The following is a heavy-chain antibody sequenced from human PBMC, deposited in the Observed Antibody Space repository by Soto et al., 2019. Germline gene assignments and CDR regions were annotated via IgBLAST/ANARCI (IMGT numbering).Heavy chain of an antibody. CDR2: IYDSESA. J-gene: IGHJ4*02. Sequence: QVQLQESGPGLVKASQTLSLICSVSGESISSGGYYWSWIRHHPGKGPEWIGDIYDSESAYYNPSLKSRVTISMDTSKNHFAMKLSSVTAADTAVYYCARASSSSSAADYWGQGTLITVSS. CDR1: GESISSGGYY. D-gene: IGHD6-6*01. CDR3: ARASSSSSAADY. V-gene: IGHV4-31*03.